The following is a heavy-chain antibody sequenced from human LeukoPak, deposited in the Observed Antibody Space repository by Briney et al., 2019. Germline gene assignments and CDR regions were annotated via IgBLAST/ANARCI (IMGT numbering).Heavy chain of an antibody. D-gene: IGHD2-15*01. Sequence: GGSLRLSCAVSGFTVSSIYMSWARQAPGKGLEWVSFVYSDGSTYYADSVKGRFTLSRDNSRNTLYLQMNSLRVDDTAVYYCAGGTHSYSWYDHWGQGTLVTVSS. V-gene: IGHV3-53*01. CDR1: GFTVSSIY. CDR3: AGGTHSYSWYDH. J-gene: IGHJ5*02. CDR2: VYSDGST.